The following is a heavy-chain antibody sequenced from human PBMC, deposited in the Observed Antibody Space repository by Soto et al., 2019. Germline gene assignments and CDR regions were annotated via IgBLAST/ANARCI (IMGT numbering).Heavy chain of an antibody. CDR3: AKYVGDYDDDTFDI. V-gene: IGHV3-30*18. D-gene: IGHD3-22*01. CDR1: GFTFSNYG. J-gene: IGHJ3*02. CDR2: ISYDGSKK. Sequence: GGSLRLSCAASGFTFSNYGMHWVRQAPGKGLEWVAVISYDGSKKYYADSVKGRFTISRDNSKNTLFLQMSSLRAEDTTVYNCAKYVGDYDDDTFDIWGQGTMVTVS.